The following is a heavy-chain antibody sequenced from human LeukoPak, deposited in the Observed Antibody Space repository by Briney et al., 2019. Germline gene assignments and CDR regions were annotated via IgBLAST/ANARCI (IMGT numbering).Heavy chain of an antibody. CDR2: IYYSGST. J-gene: IGHJ4*02. V-gene: IGHV4-59*12. D-gene: IGHD3-16*01. CDR1: GGSISSYY. CDR3: ARVPLTPTYASPAYYFDY. Sequence: SETLSLTCTVSGGSISSYYWSWIRQPPGKGLEWIGYIYYSGSTNYNPSLKSRVTISVDKSKNQFSLKLSSVTAADTAVYCCARVPLTPTYASPAYYFDYWGQGTLVTVSS.